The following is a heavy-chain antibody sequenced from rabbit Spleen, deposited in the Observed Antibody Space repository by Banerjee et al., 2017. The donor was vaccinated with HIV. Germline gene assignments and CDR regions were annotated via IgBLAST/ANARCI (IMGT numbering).Heavy chain of an antibody. Sequence: QEQLVESGGGLVKPGGTLTLTCTASRFSFSSDYYMYLVRQAPGKGLEWIGYIYTGSGNTWYASWAKGRFTISKTSSTTVTLQMTSLTAADTATYFCARSPYIDYGYMGFDLWGPGTLVTVS. CDR1: RFSFSSDYY. V-gene: IGHV1S45*01. D-gene: IGHD6-1*01. J-gene: IGHJ4*01. CDR3: ARSPYIDYGYMGFDL. CDR2: IYTGSGNT.